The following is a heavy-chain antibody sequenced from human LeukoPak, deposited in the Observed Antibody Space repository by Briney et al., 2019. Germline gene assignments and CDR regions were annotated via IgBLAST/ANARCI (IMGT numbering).Heavy chain of an antibody. CDR3: ARGFVGCSSTSCSRSMAHY. J-gene: IGHJ4*02. CDR2: INHSGST. CDR1: GGSFSGCY. Sequence: SETLSLTCAVYGGSFSGCYWSWIRQPPGKGLEWIGEINHSGSTNYNPSLKSRVTISVDTSKNQFSLKLSSVTAADTAVYYCARGFVGCSSTSCSRSMAHYWGQGTLVTVSS. V-gene: IGHV4-34*01. D-gene: IGHD2-2*01.